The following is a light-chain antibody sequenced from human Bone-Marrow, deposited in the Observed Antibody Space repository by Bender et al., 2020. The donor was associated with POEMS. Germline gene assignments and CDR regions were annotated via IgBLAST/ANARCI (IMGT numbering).Light chain of an antibody. CDR1: SSDVGGYNY. CDR3: CSYAGSSTPWV. V-gene: IGLV2-11*01. J-gene: IGLJ3*02. Sequence: QSAMTQPRSVSGSPGQSVTISCSGSSSDVGGYNYVSWYQQHPGRAPKLVVYDVTKRPSGVPDRFSGSKSGTSASLAITGLQAEDEADYYCCSYAGSSTPWVFGGGTKLTVL. CDR2: DVT.